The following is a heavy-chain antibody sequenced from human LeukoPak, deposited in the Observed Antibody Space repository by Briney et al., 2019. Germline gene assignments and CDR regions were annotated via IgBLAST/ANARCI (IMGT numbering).Heavy chain of an antibody. D-gene: IGHD1-26*01. CDR2: ISYDGSDK. V-gene: IGHV3-30*18. CDR3: AKEVGMFTLDY. Sequence: GRSLRLSCAASGFSFSTYGMHWVRQAPGKGLEWVTVISYDGSDKYYADSVKGRFTISRDNSRNTLYLQMNSLRVEDTAVYYCAKEVGMFTLDYWGQGTLVTVSS. CDR1: GFSFSTYG. J-gene: IGHJ4*02.